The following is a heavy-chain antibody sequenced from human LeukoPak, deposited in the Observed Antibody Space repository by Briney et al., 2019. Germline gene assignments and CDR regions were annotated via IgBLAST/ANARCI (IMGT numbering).Heavy chain of an antibody. CDR3: AREPRQIAAAKINWFDP. CDR1: GFAFSSYS. D-gene: IGHD6-13*01. CDR2: ISSSSSYI. Sequence: GGSLRLSCAASGFAFSSYSMNWVRQAPGKGLEWVSSISSSSSYIYYADSVKGRFTISRDNAKNSLYLQMNSLRAEDTAVYYCAREPRQIAAAKINWFDPWGQGTLVTVSS. V-gene: IGHV3-21*01. J-gene: IGHJ5*02.